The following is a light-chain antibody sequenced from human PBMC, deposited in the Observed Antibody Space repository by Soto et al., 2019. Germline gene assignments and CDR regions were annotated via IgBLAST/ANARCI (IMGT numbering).Light chain of an antibody. V-gene: IGKV3-20*01. CDR1: QSVSSSY. CDR2: GAS. CDR3: QQYGSSPT. Sequence: EIVLTQSPGTLSLSPGERATLSCRASQSVSSSYLAWYQQKPGQAPRLLIYGASSRATGIPDRVSGSGSGTVFTLTISRLVPEDFAVYYCQQYGSSPTFGGGNKVEIK. J-gene: IGKJ4*01.